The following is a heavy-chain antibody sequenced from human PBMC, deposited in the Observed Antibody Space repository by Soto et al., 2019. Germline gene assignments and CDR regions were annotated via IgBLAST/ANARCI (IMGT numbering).Heavy chain of an antibody. CDR3: ARVVGEYCSGGSCPGLNYGMDV. J-gene: IGHJ6*02. CDR2: IGTAGDT. D-gene: IGHD2-15*01. V-gene: IGHV3-13*01. CDR1: GFTFSSYD. Sequence: GGSLRLSCAASGFTFSSYDMHWVRQATGKGLEWVSAIGTAGDTYYPGSVKGRFTISRENAKNSLYLQMNSLRAEDTAVYYCARVVGEYCSGGSCPGLNYGMDVWGQGTTVTVSS.